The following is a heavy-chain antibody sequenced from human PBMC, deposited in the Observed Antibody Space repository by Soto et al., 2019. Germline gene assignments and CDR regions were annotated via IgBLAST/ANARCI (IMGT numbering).Heavy chain of an antibody. Sequence: ASVKVSCKASGFTFTGHYIHWVRQAPGQGLEWMGWINPNSGGTSYAQKFQGRLTMTTDTSITTAYMELSRLSSDDTAFYYCAKSGSSFRPSLGYFDYWGQGTLVTVSS. CDR2: INPNSGGT. J-gene: IGHJ4*02. CDR1: GFTFTGHY. D-gene: IGHD1-1*01. V-gene: IGHV1-2*02. CDR3: AKSGSSFRPSLGYFDY.